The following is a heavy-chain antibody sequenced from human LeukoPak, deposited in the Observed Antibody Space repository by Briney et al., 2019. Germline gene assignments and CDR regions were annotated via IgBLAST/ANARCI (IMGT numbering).Heavy chain of an antibody. V-gene: IGHV3-30*03. CDR1: GFTFSSYG. Sequence: PGRSLRLSCAASGFTFSSYGMHWVRQAPGKGLEWVAVRSYDGSNQYYADSVKGRFTISRDNSKNTLYLQMNSLRGADTAVYYCARVPLRIAAAGTGWFDPWGQGTLVTVSS. CDR3: ARVPLRIAAAGTGWFDP. J-gene: IGHJ5*02. CDR2: RSYDGSNQ. D-gene: IGHD6-13*01.